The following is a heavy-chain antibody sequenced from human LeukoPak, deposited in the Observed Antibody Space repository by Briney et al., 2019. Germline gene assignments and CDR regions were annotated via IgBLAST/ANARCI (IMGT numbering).Heavy chain of an antibody. D-gene: IGHD6-19*01. CDR3: ARGRYSSGWYAAFDI. CDR2: INHSGST. V-gene: IGHV4-34*01. J-gene: IGHJ3*02. CDR1: GGSFSGYY. Sequence: PSETLSLTCAVYGGSFSGYYWSWIRQPPGKGLEWIGEINHSGSTNYNPSLKSRVTISVDTSKNQFSLKLSSVTAADTAVYYCARGRYSSGWYAAFDIRGQGTMVTVSS.